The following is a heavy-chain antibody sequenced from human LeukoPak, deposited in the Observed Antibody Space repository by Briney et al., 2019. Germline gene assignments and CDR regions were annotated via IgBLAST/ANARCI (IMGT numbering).Heavy chain of an antibody. V-gene: IGHV3-23*01. D-gene: IGHD6-13*01. J-gene: IGHJ4*02. CDR3: AKDARWYSSSWALKGVVDH. CDR1: GFTFSSYA. Sequence: PGGSLRLSCAASGFTFSSYAMSWVRQAPGKGLEWVSAISGSGGSTYYADSVKGRFTISRDNSKNTLYLQMNSLRAEDTAVYYCAKDARWYSSSWALKGVVDHWGQGTLVTVSS. CDR2: ISGSGGST.